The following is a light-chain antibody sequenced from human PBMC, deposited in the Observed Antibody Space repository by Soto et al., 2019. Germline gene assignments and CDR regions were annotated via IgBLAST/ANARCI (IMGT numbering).Light chain of an antibody. CDR1: SSNIGGNT. J-gene: IGLJ3*02. V-gene: IGLV1-44*01. CDR2: SNN. CDR3: AAWDDSLNGWV. Sequence: QSVLTQPPSASGTPGQRVTISWSGSSSNIGGNTVNWYQQLPGTAPKLLIYSNNQRPSGGADPFSGSKSGTSTSLAISGPQSEDEADYYCAAWDDSLNGWVFGGGTKLTVL.